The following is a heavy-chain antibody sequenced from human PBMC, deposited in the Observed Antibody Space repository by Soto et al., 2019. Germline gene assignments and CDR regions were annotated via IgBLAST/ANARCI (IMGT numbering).Heavy chain of an antibody. Sequence: PSETLSLTCTVSGGSMSSYYWTWLRQSPGRGLEWIGYISYSGSTYYNPSLKSRVTISADTSKNQFSLRMNSMIAADTAVYYCARDPYDSSGPRWFDPWGQGTLVTVSS. J-gene: IGHJ5*02. V-gene: IGHV4-59*01. CDR2: ISYSGST. CDR1: GGSMSSYY. CDR3: ARDPYDSSGPRWFDP. D-gene: IGHD3-22*01.